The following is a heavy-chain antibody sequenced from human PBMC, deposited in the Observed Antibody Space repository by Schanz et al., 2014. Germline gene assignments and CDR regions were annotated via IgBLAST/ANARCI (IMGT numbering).Heavy chain of an antibody. J-gene: IGHJ3*02. D-gene: IGHD3-10*01. Sequence: EVQLVESGGGVVQPGRSLRLSCAASGFTFSTHAMHWVRQAPGKGLEWVSVIGVDGTTTYYADSVKGRFTISRDNSKNTLYLQMNSLRPEDTAVYYCAKGRFGELSAFDIWGQGTMVTGSS. CDR1: GFTFSTHA. V-gene: IGHV3-23*04. CDR2: IGVDGTTT. CDR3: AKGRFGELSAFDI.